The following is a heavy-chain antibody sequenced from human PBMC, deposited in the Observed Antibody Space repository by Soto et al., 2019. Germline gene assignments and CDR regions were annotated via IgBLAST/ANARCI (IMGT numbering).Heavy chain of an antibody. V-gene: IGHV4-31*03. CDR2: IYYSGST. J-gene: IGHJ4*02. CDR1: GDSISSGGYY. CDR3: VKGNAWGILLYY. D-gene: IGHD3-16*01. Sequence: KASETLSLTCTVFGDSISSGGYYWSWIRQHAGTGLEWIGYIYYSGSTYYNPSLKSRVTISLDTSKNQFSLSLSSVTAADTAVYYCVKGNAWGILLYYWGQGTLVTVSS.